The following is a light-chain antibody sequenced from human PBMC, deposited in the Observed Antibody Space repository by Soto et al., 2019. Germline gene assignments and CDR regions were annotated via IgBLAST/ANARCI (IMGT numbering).Light chain of an antibody. J-gene: IGKJ1*01. Sequence: IVLTQSPATLALSPGERVTLSCGASQSVTSSLVWYQQKPGQAPRLLMYDASNRATDIPARFSGSGSGTDFTLTISGLEPEDFAVYYCHQYDRLPVTFGRGTKVDIK. CDR2: DAS. CDR3: HQYDRLPVT. V-gene: IGKV3-11*01. CDR1: QSVTSS.